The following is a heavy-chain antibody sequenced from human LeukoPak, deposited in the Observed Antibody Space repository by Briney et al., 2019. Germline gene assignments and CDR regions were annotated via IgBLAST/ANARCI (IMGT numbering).Heavy chain of an antibody. CDR1: GFTFSSYS. J-gene: IGHJ3*02. V-gene: IGHV3-21*04. D-gene: IGHD3-3*01. Sequence: GGSLRLSCAASGFTFSSYSVNWVRQAPGKGLEWVSSISSSSSYIYYADSVKGRFTISRDNAKNSLYLQMNSLRAEDTAVYYCARDLRGPYYDFWSGYYMPAFDIWGQGAMVTVSS. CDR2: ISSSSSYI. CDR3: ARDLRGPYYDFWSGYYMPAFDI.